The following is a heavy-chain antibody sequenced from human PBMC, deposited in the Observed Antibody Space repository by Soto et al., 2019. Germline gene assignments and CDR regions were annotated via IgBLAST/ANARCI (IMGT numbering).Heavy chain of an antibody. CDR3: AKAGGTYYDILTGYFIDY. CDR2: ISGSGGST. J-gene: IGHJ4*02. D-gene: IGHD3-9*01. V-gene: IGHV3-23*01. Sequence: GGSLRLSCAASGFTFSSYAMSWVRQAPGKGPEWVSAISGSGGSTYYADSVKGRFTISRDNSKNTLYLQMNSLRAEDTAVYYCAKAGGTYYDILTGYFIDYWGQGTLVTVSS. CDR1: GFTFSSYA.